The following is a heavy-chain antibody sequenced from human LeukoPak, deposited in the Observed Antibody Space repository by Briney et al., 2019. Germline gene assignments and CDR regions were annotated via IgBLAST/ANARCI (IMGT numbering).Heavy chain of an antibody. J-gene: IGHJ4*02. Sequence: SETPSLTCTVSGGSVSSSSYYWGWIRQPPGKGLEWIGSIYYSGSTNYNPSLKSRVTISVDTSKNQFSLKLSSVTAADTAVYYCARADFGGNPYFDYWGQGTLVTVSS. V-gene: IGHV4-39*07. CDR2: IYYSGST. CDR1: GGSVSSSSYY. D-gene: IGHD4-23*01. CDR3: ARADFGGNPYFDY.